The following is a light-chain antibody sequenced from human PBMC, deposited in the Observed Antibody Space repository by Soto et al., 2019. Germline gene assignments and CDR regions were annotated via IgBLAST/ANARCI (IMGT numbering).Light chain of an antibody. V-gene: IGKV1-39*01. CDR3: QQSYSNPRT. J-gene: IGKJ3*01. CDR2: ATP. CDR1: QSISSY. Sequence: DIQMTQSPSSLSASVGDRVTITCRASQSISSYLNWYQQKPGKAPKLLIYATPSLQSGVPSTFSGSGSGTEFTLTISSLQREDSATYYCQQSYSNPRTFGPGTKVDIK.